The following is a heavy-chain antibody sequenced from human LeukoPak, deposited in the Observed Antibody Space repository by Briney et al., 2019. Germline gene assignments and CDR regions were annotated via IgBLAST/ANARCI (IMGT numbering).Heavy chain of an antibody. J-gene: IGHJ3*02. Sequence: PSETLCLTCAVSGGSISSYYWSWIRQPPGKGLEWIGYIYTSGSTNYNPSLKSRVTISVDTSKNQFSLKLSSVTAADTAVYYCATHTIAYAFDIWGQGTMVTVSS. CDR3: ATHTIAYAFDI. V-gene: IGHV4-4*09. D-gene: IGHD3-10*01. CDR2: IYTSGST. CDR1: GGSISSYY.